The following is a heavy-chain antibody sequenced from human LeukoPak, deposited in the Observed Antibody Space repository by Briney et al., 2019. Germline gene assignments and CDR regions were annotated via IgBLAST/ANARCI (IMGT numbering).Heavy chain of an antibody. CDR1: GGTFSSYA. CDR2: IIPIFGTA. D-gene: IGHD3-3*01. CDR3: AREGGSYYDFWSGQHMDV. Sequence: SVKVSCKASGGTFSSYAISWVRQAPGQGLEWMGGIIPIFGTANYAQKFQGRVTITADESTSTAYMELSSLRSEDTAVYYCAREGGSYYDFWSGQHMDVWGKGTTVTVSS. V-gene: IGHV1-69*13. J-gene: IGHJ6*03.